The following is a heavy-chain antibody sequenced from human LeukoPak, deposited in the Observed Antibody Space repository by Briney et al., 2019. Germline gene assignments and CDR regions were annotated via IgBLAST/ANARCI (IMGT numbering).Heavy chain of an antibody. CDR3: ARVQIADYYDGSGYWGYFDY. Sequence: SVNVSCKASGYTLTSYGISGLRQAPGQGLDWMGWISAYNCNTNYAQKLQGRVTMNTDTSTSTASMELRSLRSDHTAVYYCARVQIADYYDGSGYWGYFDYWGQGTLVTVSS. J-gene: IGHJ4*02. CDR2: ISAYNCNT. V-gene: IGHV1-18*01. CDR1: GYTLTSYG. D-gene: IGHD3-22*01.